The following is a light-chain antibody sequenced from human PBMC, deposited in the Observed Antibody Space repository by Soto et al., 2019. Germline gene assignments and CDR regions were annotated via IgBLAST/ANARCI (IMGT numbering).Light chain of an antibody. CDR2: GTS. Sequence: IVSTQSPGTLSLSPGERATLSCRASQSITSSYLAWYLQKPGRAPRLLIYGTSSRATGIPDRFSGSGSGTDFTLTISRLEPEDFGMFYCQQYGSSPPTFGQGTKVDIK. V-gene: IGKV3-20*01. J-gene: IGKJ1*01. CDR3: QQYGSSPPT. CDR1: QSITSSY.